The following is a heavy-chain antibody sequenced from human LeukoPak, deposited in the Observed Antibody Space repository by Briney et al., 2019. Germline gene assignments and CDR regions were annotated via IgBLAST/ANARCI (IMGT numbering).Heavy chain of an antibody. V-gene: IGHV4-30-2*01. CDR2: IYHSGST. CDR3: ARGPRSYMVDY. D-gene: IGHD1-26*01. CDR1: GGSLSSGGYS. Sequence: SQTLSLTCAVSGGSLSSGGYSWSWIRQPPGKGLEWIGYIYHSGSTYYNPSLKSRVTISVYRSKNQFSLKLSSVTAADTAVYYCARGPRSYMVDYWGQGTLVTVSS. J-gene: IGHJ4*02.